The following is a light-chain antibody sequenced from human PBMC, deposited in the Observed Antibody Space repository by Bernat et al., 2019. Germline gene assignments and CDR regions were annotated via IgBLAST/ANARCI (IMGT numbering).Light chain of an antibody. Sequence: DIQMTQSPSSLSASVGDKVTITCRASQYISNWLAWYQQKPGKAPELLIYTTANLKTGVPSRFSGSGSGTDFTLTISNLQPEDIATYYCQQHNDSPYSFGQGTRVEIK. J-gene: IGKJ2*03. V-gene: IGKV1-33*01. CDR3: QQHNDSPYS. CDR2: TTA. CDR1: QYISNW.